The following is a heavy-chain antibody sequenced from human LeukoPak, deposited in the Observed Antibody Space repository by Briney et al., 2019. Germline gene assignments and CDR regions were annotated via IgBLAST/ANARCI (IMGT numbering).Heavy chain of an antibody. CDR1: GFTFDDYA. V-gene: IGHV3-9*01. CDR3: AKDIAAAGLGINWFDP. CDR2: ISWNSGSI. J-gene: IGHJ5*02. D-gene: IGHD6-13*01. Sequence: GGSLRLSCAASGFTFDDYAMHWVRQAPGKGLEWVSGISWNSGSIGYADSVKGRFTISRDNAKNSLYLQMNSLRAEDTALYHCAKDIAAAGLGINWFDPWGQGTLVTVSS.